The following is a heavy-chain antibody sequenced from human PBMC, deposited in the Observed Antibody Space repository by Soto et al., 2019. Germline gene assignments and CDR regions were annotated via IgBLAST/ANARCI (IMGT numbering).Heavy chain of an antibody. CDR3: ARPHSTRYNCDGGDV. Sequence: QVHLQESGPGLVEPSGTLSLTCAVSGGSITSTDWWPWVRQPPGKGLEWMGEIYHSGGTNYNPARNSRLTITLHKSNNQLTRRLTAGTAADTAGYFGARPHSTRYNCDGGDVGGPGTAVFVS. J-gene: IGHJ6*02. D-gene: IGHD1-1*01. V-gene: IGHV4-4*02. CDR2: IYHSGGT. CDR1: GGSITSTDW.